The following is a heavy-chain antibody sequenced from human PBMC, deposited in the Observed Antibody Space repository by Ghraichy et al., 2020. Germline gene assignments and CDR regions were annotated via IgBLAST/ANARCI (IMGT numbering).Heavy chain of an antibody. D-gene: IGHD3-22*01. Sequence: QTLSLTCAVSGGSLSSGGYSWSWIRQPPGKGLEWIGYIYHSGSTYYNPSLKSRVTISVDRSKNQFSLKLSSVTAADTAVYYCARVTYYYDSSGYLDYWGQGTLVTVSS. CDR2: IYHSGST. CDR1: GGSLSSGGYS. J-gene: IGHJ4*02. V-gene: IGHV4-30-2*01. CDR3: ARVTYYYDSSGYLDY.